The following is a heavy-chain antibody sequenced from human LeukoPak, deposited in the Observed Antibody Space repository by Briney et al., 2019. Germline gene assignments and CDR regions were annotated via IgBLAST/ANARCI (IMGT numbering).Heavy chain of an antibody. CDR2: INRNGGTT. Sequence: GGSLRLSCAASGFTFSNFAMNWVRQAPGKGLEWVSGINRNGGTTYYADSVKGRFTISRDNSKNTLYLQMNRLRAEDTAVYYCAFQARGVIHWGQGTQVTVSS. CDR1: GFTFSNFA. V-gene: IGHV3-23*01. D-gene: IGHD3-10*01. CDR3: AFQARGVIH. J-gene: IGHJ4*02.